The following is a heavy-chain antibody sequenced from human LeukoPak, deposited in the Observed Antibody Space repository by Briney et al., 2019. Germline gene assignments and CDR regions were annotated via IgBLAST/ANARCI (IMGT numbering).Heavy chain of an antibody. J-gene: IGHJ6*03. Sequence: SVKVSCKASGGTFSSYAISWVRQAPGQGLEWMGGIIPIFGTANYAQKFQGRVTITTDESTSTAYMELSRLRSDDTAVYYCARLAAPYYFYYYMDVWGKGTTVTVSS. D-gene: IGHD6-6*01. CDR2: IIPIFGTA. CDR3: ARLAAPYYFYYYMDV. V-gene: IGHV1-69*05. CDR1: GGTFSSYA.